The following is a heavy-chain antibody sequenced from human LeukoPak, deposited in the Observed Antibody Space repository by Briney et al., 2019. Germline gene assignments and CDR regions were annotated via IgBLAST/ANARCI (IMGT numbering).Heavy chain of an antibody. V-gene: IGHV4-34*01. J-gene: IGHJ5*02. Sequence: PSETLSLTCAVYGGSFSGFYWSWIRQPPGKGLEWIGEINHSGGTNYNPSLKSRVTISVDTSKNQFSLKLSSVTAADTAVYYCARHQGVVDLWGQGTLVTVSS. CDR2: INHSGGT. CDR1: GGSFSGFY. CDR3: ARHQGVVDL. D-gene: IGHD3-3*01.